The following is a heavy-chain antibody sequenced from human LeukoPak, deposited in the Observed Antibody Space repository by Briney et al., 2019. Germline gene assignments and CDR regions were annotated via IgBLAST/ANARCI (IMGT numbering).Heavy chain of an antibody. Sequence: ASVKVSCKASGYTFTSYDINWVRQATGQGLEWMGWMNPNSGNTGYAQKFRGRVTMTRNTSISTAYMELSSLRSEDTAVYYCARVQEWELRSFDYWGQGTLVTVSS. CDR2: MNPNSGNT. CDR1: GYTFTSYD. CDR3: ARVQEWELRSFDY. V-gene: IGHV1-8*01. D-gene: IGHD1-26*01. J-gene: IGHJ4*02.